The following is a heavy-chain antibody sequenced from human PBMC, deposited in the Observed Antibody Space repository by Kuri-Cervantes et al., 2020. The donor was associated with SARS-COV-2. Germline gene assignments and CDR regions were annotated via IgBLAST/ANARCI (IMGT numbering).Heavy chain of an antibody. CDR2: THYSGST. CDR1: GGFISMYY. J-gene: IGHJ5*02. Sequence: ESLKISCTVSGGFISMYYWSWIRQPPGKGLEWIGYTHYSGSTNSNPSLKSRVTISLDTSKNQFSLKLSSVTAADTAVYYCARSSGDIVVVPVFDPWGQGTLVTVSS. D-gene: IGHD2-2*01. CDR3: ARSSGDIVVVPVFDP. V-gene: IGHV4-59*01.